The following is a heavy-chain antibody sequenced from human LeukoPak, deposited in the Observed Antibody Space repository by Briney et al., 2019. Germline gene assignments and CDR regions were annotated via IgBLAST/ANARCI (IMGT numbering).Heavy chain of an antibody. CDR3: AKGRSYGSGSDY. D-gene: IGHD3-10*01. CDR1: GSTFDDYA. J-gene: IGHJ4*02. CDR2: ISWNSGSI. V-gene: IGHV3-9*01. Sequence: GGSLRLSCAASGSTFDDYAMHWVRQAPGKGLEWVSGISWNSGSIGYADSVKGRFTISRDNAKNSLYLQMNSLRAEDTALYYCAKGRSYGSGSDYWGQGTLVTVSS.